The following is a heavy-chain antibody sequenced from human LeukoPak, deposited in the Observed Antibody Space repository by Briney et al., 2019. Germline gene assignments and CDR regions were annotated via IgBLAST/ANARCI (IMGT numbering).Heavy chain of an antibody. J-gene: IGHJ6*02. CDR2: INPSGGST. CDR3: ARPLVTLKDYYYGMDV. D-gene: IGHD3-9*01. Sequence: ASVKVSCKASGYTFTRYYMHWVRQAPGQGLEWMGVINPSGGSTSYAQKFQGRVTMTRDTSTSTVYMELSSLRSEDTAVYSGARPLVTLKDYYYGMDVWGQGTTVTVSS. V-gene: IGHV1-46*01. CDR1: GYTFTRYY.